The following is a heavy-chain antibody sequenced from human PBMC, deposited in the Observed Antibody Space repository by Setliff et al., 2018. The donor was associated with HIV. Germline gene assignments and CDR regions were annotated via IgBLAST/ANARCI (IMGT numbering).Heavy chain of an antibody. Sequence: PSETLSLTCTVSGGSISSSSYYWGWIRQPPGKGLEWIGSIYYSGSTYYNPSLKSRVTITVDTSKNQFSLKLSSVTAADTAVYYCASSRRLRRGVLDYWGQGTLVTVSS. CDR1: GGSISSSSYY. J-gene: IGHJ4*02. V-gene: IGHV4-39*01. CDR3: ASSRRLRRGVLDY. CDR2: IYYSGST. D-gene: IGHD5-12*01.